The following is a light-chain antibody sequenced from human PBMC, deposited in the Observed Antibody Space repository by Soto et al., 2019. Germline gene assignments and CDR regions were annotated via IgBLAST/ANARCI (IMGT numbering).Light chain of an antibody. J-gene: IGLJ2*01. CDR2: GNS. V-gene: IGLV1-40*01. CDR3: QSYDSSLSGSQV. Sequence: QSALTQPPSVSGAPGQRVTISCTGSSSNIGAGYDVHWYQQLPGTAPKLLIYGNSNRPSGVPDRFSGSKSGTSASLAITGLQAEDEADYSCQSYDSSLSGSQVFGGGTKLTVL. CDR1: SSNIGAGYD.